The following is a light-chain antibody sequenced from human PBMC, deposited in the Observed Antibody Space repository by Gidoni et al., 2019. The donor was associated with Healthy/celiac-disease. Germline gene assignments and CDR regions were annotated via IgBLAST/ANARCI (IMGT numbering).Light chain of an antibody. Sequence: DIEMTQSPDSLAVSLGERATIYCKSSQSVLYSSNNKNYFAWYQQKPGQPPKLLIYWASTRESGVPDRFSGSGSGTDFTLTIISLQAEDVAVYYCQQYYSTPLTFXQXTKVEIK. V-gene: IGKV4-1*01. CDR2: WAS. CDR1: QSVLYSSNNKNY. CDR3: QQYYSTPLT. J-gene: IGKJ1*01.